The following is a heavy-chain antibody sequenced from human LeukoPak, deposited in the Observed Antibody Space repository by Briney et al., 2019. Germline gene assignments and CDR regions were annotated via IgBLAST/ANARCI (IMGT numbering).Heavy chain of an antibody. D-gene: IGHD5-18*01. Sequence: GGSLRLSCAASGFTISSYAMSWVRQAPGKGLEWVSAISGSGGSTYYADSVKGRFTISRDNSKNTLYLQMNSLRAEDTAVYYCAKVGVDTAMVYYFDYWGQGTLVTVSS. CDR1: GFTISSYA. V-gene: IGHV3-23*01. CDR3: AKVGVDTAMVYYFDY. J-gene: IGHJ4*02. CDR2: ISGSGGST.